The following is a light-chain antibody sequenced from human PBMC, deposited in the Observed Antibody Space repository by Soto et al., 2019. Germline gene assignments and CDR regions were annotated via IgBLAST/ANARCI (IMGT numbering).Light chain of an antibody. V-gene: IGLV2-8*01. J-gene: IGLJ2*01. CDR2: EVT. CDR3: SSFAGGGNPVL. CDR1: SSDVGGYNY. Sequence: QSVLTQPPSASGSLGQSVTISCTGTSSDVGGYNYVSWHQQHPGKAPKLMIYEVTKRPPGVPDRFSGAKSGNTASLTVSGLQAEDEADYYCSSFAGGGNPVLLGGGTQLTVL.